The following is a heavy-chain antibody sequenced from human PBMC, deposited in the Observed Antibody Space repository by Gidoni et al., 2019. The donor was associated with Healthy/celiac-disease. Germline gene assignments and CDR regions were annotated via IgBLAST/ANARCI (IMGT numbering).Heavy chain of an antibody. Sequence: QITLKESGPTLVKPTQTLTLTCTFSGFSLSTSGVGVGWIRQPPGKALEWLALIYWNDDKRYSPSLKSRLTITKDTSKNQVVLTMTNMDPVDTATYYCAHRRGYSSSLGYYYYYYGMDVWGQGTTVTVSS. J-gene: IGHJ6*02. D-gene: IGHD6-6*01. CDR2: IYWNDDK. CDR3: AHRRGYSSSLGYYYYYYGMDV. V-gene: IGHV2-5*01. CDR1: GFSLSTSGVG.